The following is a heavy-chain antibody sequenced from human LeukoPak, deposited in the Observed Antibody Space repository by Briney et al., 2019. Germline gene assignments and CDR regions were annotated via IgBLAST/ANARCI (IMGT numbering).Heavy chain of an antibody. V-gene: IGHV3-48*01. CDR3: ARGDYSNPDYYYYYMDV. Sequence: GGSLRLSCAASGFTFSSYSMNWVRQAPGKGLEWVSYISSSSSTIYYADSVKGRFTVSRDNAKISLYLQMNSLRVEDTAVYYCARGDYSNPDYYYYYMDVWGKGTTVTVSS. D-gene: IGHD4-11*01. J-gene: IGHJ6*03. CDR2: ISSSSSTI. CDR1: GFTFSSYS.